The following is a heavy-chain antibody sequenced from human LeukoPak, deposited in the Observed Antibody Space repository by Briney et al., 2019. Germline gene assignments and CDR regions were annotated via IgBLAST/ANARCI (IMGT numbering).Heavy chain of an antibody. V-gene: IGHV4-4*09. Sequence: SETLSLTCTVSGGPISSYYWSWIRQPPGKGLEWIGYIYTSGSTNYNPSLKSRVTISVDTSKNQFSLKLSSVTAADTAVYYCASLSSSSVDYWGQGTLVTVSS. CDR2: IYTSGST. J-gene: IGHJ4*02. CDR3: ASLSSSSVDY. D-gene: IGHD6-6*01. CDR1: GGPISSYY.